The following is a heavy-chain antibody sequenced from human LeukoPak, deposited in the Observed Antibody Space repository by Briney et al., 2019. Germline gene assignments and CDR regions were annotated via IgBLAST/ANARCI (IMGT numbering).Heavy chain of an antibody. V-gene: IGHV4-34*01. CDR3: ARGSRAMVRGVLDY. CDR2: INHSGST. D-gene: IGHD3-10*01. J-gene: IGHJ4*02. Sequence: PSETLSLTCTVSGGSISSYYWSWIRQPPGKGLEWIGEINHSGSTNYNPSLKSRVTISVDTSKNQFSLKLSSVTAADTAVYYCARGSRAMVRGVLDYWGQGTLVTVSS. CDR1: GGSISSYY.